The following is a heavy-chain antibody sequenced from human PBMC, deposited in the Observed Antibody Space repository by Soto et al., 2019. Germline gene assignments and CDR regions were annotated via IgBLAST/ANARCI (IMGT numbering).Heavy chain of an antibody. J-gene: IGHJ4*02. Sequence: QVHLQESGPGLVKPSETLSLTCTVSGGSISSYYWSWIRQPPGKGLEWIGYIYYSRRTNYNPSLKSRVTISVDTSKNQFSLKLTSVTAADTAVYYCARHPTVTEYYFDYWGQGTLVTVSS. CDR2: IYYSRRT. D-gene: IGHD4-17*01. V-gene: IGHV4-59*08. CDR1: GGSISSYY. CDR3: ARHPTVTEYYFDY.